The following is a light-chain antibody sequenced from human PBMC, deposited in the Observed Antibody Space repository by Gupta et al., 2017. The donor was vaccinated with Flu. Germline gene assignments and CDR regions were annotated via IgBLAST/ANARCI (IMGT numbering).Light chain of an antibody. Sequence: SDENQHDCVSGSPGQSLNISCTVTSTDVGGYDYVSWYQQQPGRAPQLMFYEVLNRPSEVDNRFSGSKSGNTASLPISGLQAEDDDDYYASSDTSTTTDVFGTGTKLTVL. CDR1: STDVGGYDY. CDR2: EVL. V-gene: IGLV2-14*01. J-gene: IGLJ1*01. CDR3: SSDTSTTTDV.